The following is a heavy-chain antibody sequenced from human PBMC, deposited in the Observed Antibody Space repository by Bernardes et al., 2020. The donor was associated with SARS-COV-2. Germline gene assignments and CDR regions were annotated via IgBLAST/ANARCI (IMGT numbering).Heavy chain of an antibody. CDR2: IWYDGSNK. CDR3: ARDLRFGELAGNDY. Sequence: APGKGLEWVAVIWYDGSNKYYADSVKGRFTISRDNSKNTLYLQINSLRAEDTAVYYCARDLRFGELAGNDYWGQGTLVTVS. V-gene: IGHV3-33*01. J-gene: IGHJ4*02. D-gene: IGHD3-10*01.